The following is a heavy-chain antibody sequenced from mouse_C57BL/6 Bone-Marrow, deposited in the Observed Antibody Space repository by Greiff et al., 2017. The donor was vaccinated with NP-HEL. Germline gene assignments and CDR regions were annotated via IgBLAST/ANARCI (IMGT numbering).Heavy chain of an antibody. CDR3: TRDHYYGSSYY. J-gene: IGHJ2*01. Sequence: VKLMESGAELVRPGASVTLSCKASGYTFTDYEMHWVKQTPVHGLEWIGAIDPETGGTAYNQKFKGKAILTADKSSSTAYMERRSLTSEDSAVYYCTRDHYYGSSYYWGQGTTLTVSS. CDR1: GYTFTDYE. CDR2: IDPETGGT. D-gene: IGHD1-1*01. V-gene: IGHV1-15*01.